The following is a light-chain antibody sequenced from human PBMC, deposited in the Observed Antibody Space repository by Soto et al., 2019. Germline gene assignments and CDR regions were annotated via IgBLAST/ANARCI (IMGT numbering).Light chain of an antibody. J-gene: IGKJ5*01. CDR1: QSVGSY. Sequence: EILLIQSPATLSLSPGERATLSCRASQSVGSYLAWYQHKPGQAPRLLISDASNRATGIPARFSGSGSETDFTLTISSLEHEDFAVYYCQQRSNWPPLTFGQGTRLEIK. V-gene: IGKV3-11*01. CDR2: DAS. CDR3: QQRSNWPPLT.